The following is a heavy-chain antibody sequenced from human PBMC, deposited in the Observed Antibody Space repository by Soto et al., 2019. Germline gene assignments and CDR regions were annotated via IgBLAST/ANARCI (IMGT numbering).Heavy chain of an antibody. CDR3: AKVPSYYYDSSGYS. D-gene: IGHD3-22*01. J-gene: IGHJ5*02. CDR1: GFTFSSYA. Sequence: GGSLRLSCAASGFTFSSYAMSWVRQAQGKGLEWVSAISGSGGSTYYADSVKGRFTISRDNSKNTLYLQMNSLRAEDTAVYYCAKVPSYYYDSSGYSWGQGTLVTVSS. V-gene: IGHV3-23*01. CDR2: ISGSGGST.